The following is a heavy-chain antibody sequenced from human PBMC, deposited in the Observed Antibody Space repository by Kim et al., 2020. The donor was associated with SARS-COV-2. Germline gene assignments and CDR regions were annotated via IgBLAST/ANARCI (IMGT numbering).Heavy chain of an antibody. Sequence: GGYLRLSCAASRFTFDIFWMHWVRQVPGKGLEWVANIKPDGGEKYYVDSVEGRFTISRDNAKNSLYLQMNSLRAEDTAVYYCVRGRALDVWGQGTTVTVSS. D-gene: IGHD1-26*01. CDR2: IKPDGGEK. CDR3: VRGRALDV. V-gene: IGHV3-7*03. CDR1: RFTFDIFW. J-gene: IGHJ6*02.